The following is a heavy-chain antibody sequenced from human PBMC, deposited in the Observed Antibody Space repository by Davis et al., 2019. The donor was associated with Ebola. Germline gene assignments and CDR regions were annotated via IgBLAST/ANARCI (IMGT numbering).Heavy chain of an antibody. J-gene: IGHJ6*02. V-gene: IGHV1-46*01. CDR3: ARRLYCGGGSCYEYYYGMDV. Sequence: AASVKVSCKASGYTFTSYYIHWVRQAPGQGLEWMGIINPSGGSTNYAQKFQDRVTMTRDTSTSTVYMELSSLRSEDTAVYYCARRLYCGGGSCYEYYYGMDVWGQGTTVTVSS. CDR2: INPSGGST. CDR1: GYTFTSYY. D-gene: IGHD2-15*01.